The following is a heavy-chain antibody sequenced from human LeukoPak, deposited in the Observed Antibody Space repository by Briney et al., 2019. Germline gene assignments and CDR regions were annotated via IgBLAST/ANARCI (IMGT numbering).Heavy chain of an antibody. Sequence: SETLSLTCAVSGYSISSGYYWGWIRQPPGKGLEWIGSMYHNRGTYYNPSLKSRVTISMDTSKNQFSLRLSSVTAADTAVYYCASYYASGVSAYDYFGKDVWGKGTTVTVS. V-gene: IGHV4-38-2*01. D-gene: IGHD3-10*01. CDR3: ASYYASGVSAYDYFGKDV. J-gene: IGHJ6*04. CDR2: MYHNRGT. CDR1: GYSISSGYY.